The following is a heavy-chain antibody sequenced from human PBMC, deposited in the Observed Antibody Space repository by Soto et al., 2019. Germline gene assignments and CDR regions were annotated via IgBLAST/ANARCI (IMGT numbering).Heavy chain of an antibody. V-gene: IGHV2-5*02. CDR1: GFSLTTSGVG. J-gene: IGHJ4*02. D-gene: IGHD3-3*01. CDR2: IYWDDDK. CDR3: AHRVLRTVFGLVTTTAIYFDF. Sequence: QITLNESGPTQVKPRQTLTLTCTFSGFSLTTSGVGVGWIRQSPGKAPEWLALIYWDDDKRYSPSLKSRRTITKDTSKIQVVLTMADLDPADTATYYCAHRVLRTVFGLVTTTAIYFDFWGQGTPVAVSS.